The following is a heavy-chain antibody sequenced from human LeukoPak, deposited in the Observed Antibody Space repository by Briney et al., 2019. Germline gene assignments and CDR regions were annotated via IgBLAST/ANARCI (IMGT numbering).Heavy chain of an antibody. CDR1: GGSISSYF. CDR2: IYTSGRT. V-gene: IGHV4-4*07. J-gene: IGHJ4*02. CDR3: ARVGGGSYSSHFDY. Sequence: SETLSLTCTVSGGSISSYFWSWIRQPAGKGLEWIGRIYTSGRTNYNPSLKSRVTLSVDTSKIQFSLKLSSVTAADTAVYYCARVGGGSYSSHFDYWGQGTLVTVSS. D-gene: IGHD1-26*01.